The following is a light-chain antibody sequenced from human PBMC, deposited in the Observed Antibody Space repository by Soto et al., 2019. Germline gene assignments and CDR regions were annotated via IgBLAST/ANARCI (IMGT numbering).Light chain of an antibody. CDR3: SSYTSSSTLGV. CDR1: SSDVGGYNY. V-gene: IGLV2-14*01. Sequence: QSALTQPASVSGSPGQSITISCTGTSSDVGGYNYVSWYQQHPGKAPKLMIYDVSNRPSGVSNRFSGSKSGNTASLTISGLQSEYEADYYCSSYTSSSTLGVFGGGTNVTLL. CDR2: DVS. J-gene: IGLJ2*01.